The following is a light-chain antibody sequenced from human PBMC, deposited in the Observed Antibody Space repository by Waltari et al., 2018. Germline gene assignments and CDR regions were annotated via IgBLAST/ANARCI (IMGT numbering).Light chain of an antibody. V-gene: IGKV3-11*01. Sequence: EIVLTQSPATLSVSPGERATISCRARQSVSRFLAWYQQKPGQALRLLIYDTSNRATGIPARFTGSGSGTDFTLTISSLEPEDSAVYYCQQRGNWPPWTFGQGTKVEV. CDR3: QQRGNWPPWT. CDR1: QSVSRF. J-gene: IGKJ1*01. CDR2: DTS.